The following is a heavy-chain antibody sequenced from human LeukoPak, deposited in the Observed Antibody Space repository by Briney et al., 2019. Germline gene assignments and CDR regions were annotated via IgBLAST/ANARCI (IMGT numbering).Heavy chain of an antibody. Sequence: PGGSLRLSCAASRFTFDDYAMHWVRQAPGKGLEWVSGISWNSGSIGYADSVKGRFTISRDNAKNSLYLQMNSLRAEDTALYYCAKAPYGSGSYFDYWGQGTLVTVSS. CDR3: AKAPYGSGSYFDY. D-gene: IGHD3-10*01. CDR2: ISWNSGSI. J-gene: IGHJ4*02. V-gene: IGHV3-9*01. CDR1: RFTFDDYA.